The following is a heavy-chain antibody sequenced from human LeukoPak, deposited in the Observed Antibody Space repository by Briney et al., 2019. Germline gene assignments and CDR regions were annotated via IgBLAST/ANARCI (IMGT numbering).Heavy chain of an antibody. D-gene: IGHD2-8*01. CDR1: GFTFSSYE. Sequence: GGSLRLSCAASGFTFSSYEMNWVRQAPGKGLEWVSYISSSGSTIYYADSVKGRFTISRDNAKNSLYLQMNSLRAEDTAVYYCARDSGDVLMEYAGAHAFDIWGQGTMVTVSS. J-gene: IGHJ3*02. CDR3: ARDSGDVLMEYAGAHAFDI. CDR2: ISSSGSTI. V-gene: IGHV3-48*03.